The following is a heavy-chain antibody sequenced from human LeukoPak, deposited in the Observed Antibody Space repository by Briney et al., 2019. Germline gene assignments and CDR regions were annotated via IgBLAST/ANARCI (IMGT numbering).Heavy chain of an antibody. CDR2: INPKNGGT. CDR1: GYTFTAYY. V-gene: IGHV1-2*02. Sequence: GASAKVSCKPSGYTFTAYYIHWVRQAPGQGLEWMGWINPKNGGTKYAQSFQGRFTMTTDTSTSTVYMELSRLGSDDTAVYYCARDPSHYYYTDVWGKGTTVTVSS. CDR3: ARDPSHYYYTDV. J-gene: IGHJ6*03.